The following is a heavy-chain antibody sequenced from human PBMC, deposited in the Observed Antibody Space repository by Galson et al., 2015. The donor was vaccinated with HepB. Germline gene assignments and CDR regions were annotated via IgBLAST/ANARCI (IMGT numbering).Heavy chain of an antibody. Sequence: SLRLSCAASGFTFSNYWMHWVRQAPGKGLVWVSRINSDGTYITYADSVKGRFTISRDNAKNTLYLQMNSPRAEDTALYYCARTRGAAAGIFDYWGLGPLVTVSS. CDR2: INSDGTYI. V-gene: IGHV3-74*01. J-gene: IGHJ4*02. CDR3: ARTRGAAAGIFDY. D-gene: IGHD6-13*01. CDR1: GFTFSNYW.